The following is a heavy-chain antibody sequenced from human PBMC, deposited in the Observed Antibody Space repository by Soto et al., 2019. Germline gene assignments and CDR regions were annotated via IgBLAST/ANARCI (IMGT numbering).Heavy chain of an antibody. CDR3: ARNGTYSRSLRQYSGMDV. CDR1: GGTFADFI. D-gene: IGHD6-13*01. Sequence: QVQLVQSGAEVKEPGSSVKVSCKASGGTFADFIMNWVRQTPGQGLEWMGGIVPMFGTATYAEKFKGRVTISATGSTSTAYMELTSLRSEDTAVYYCARNGTYSRSLRQYSGMDVWGQGTTVTVS. V-gene: IGHV1-69*01. J-gene: IGHJ6*02. CDR2: IVPMFGTA.